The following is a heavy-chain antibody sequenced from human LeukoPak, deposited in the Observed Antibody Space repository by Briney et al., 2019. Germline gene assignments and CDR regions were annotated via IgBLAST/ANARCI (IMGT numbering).Heavy chain of an antibody. CDR3: ARGEYYYGSGSYWYFDL. CDR2: IYYSGST. V-gene: IGHV4-39*01. CDR1: GGSISSSSYY. J-gene: IGHJ2*01. D-gene: IGHD3-10*01. Sequence: PSETLSLTCTVSGGSISSSSYYWGWIRQPPGKGLEWIGSIYYSGSTYYNPSLKSRVTISVDTSKNQFSLKLSSVTAADTAVYYCARGEYYYGSGSYWYFDLWGRGTLVTVSS.